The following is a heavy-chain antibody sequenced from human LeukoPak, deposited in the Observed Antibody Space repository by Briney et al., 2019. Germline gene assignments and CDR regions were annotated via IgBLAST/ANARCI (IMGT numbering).Heavy chain of an antibody. D-gene: IGHD3-16*01. Sequence: GGSLRLSCPASGFTFSDYTLDWVRQAPGKGLEWVGRIRRGTNSYTTEYAASVKSRFIISRDDSKNSLYLHMSSLKTEDTAVYHCTRDGGDSSNSAFDIWGQGTVVTVSS. CDR2: IRRGTNSYTT. J-gene: IGHJ3*02. CDR1: GFTFSDYT. CDR3: TRDGGDSSNSAFDI. V-gene: IGHV3-72*01.